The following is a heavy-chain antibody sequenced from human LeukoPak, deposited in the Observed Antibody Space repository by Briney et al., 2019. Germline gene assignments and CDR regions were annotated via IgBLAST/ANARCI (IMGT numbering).Heavy chain of an antibody. J-gene: IGHJ4*02. V-gene: IGHV3-23*01. CDR1: GFTFSSYA. D-gene: IGHD3-22*01. CDR3: AKVHYYDSSGYYWEDY. CDR2: ISGSGGST. Sequence: PGGSLRLSCAASGFTFSSYAMSWVRQAPGKGLEWVSAISGSGGSTYYADSVKGRFTISRDNSKNTLYLQMNSLRAEDTAVYYCAKVHYYDSSGYYWEDYWGQGTLVTVSS.